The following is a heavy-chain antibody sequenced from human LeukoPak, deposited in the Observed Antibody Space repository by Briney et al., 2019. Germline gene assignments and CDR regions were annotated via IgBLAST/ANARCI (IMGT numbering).Heavy chain of an antibody. Sequence: SEALSLTCTVSGDSISSYYWSWIRQPAGKGLEWIGRIYTSGSTNYNPSLKSRVTMSVDTSKNQFSLKLSSVTAADTAVYYCARDATVGATKNWYFDLWGRGTLVTVSS. D-gene: IGHD1-26*01. CDR1: GDSISSYY. CDR3: ARDATVGATKNWYFDL. V-gene: IGHV4-4*07. J-gene: IGHJ2*01. CDR2: IYTSGST.